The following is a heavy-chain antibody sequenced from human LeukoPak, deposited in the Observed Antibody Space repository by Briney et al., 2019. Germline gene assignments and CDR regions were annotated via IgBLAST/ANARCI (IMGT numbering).Heavy chain of an antibody. Sequence: GGSLRLSCAASGFTFSSYSMNLVRQAPGKGLEWVSSISSSSSYIYYADSVKGRFTISRDNAKNSLYLQMNSLRAEDTAVYYCAREGSGSIVVVPAAEQQNDAFDIWGQGTMVTVSS. CDR2: ISSSSSYI. V-gene: IGHV3-21*01. CDR3: AREGSGSIVVVPAAEQQNDAFDI. CDR1: GFTFSSYS. J-gene: IGHJ3*02. D-gene: IGHD2-2*01.